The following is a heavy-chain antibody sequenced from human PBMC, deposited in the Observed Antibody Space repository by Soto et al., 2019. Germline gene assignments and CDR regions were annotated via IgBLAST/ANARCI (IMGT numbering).Heavy chain of an antibody. CDR2: ISAYNGNT. CDR3: AGVDYDFWSGYGGVWFDP. D-gene: IGHD3-3*01. J-gene: IGHJ5*02. V-gene: IGHV1-18*01. CDR1: GYTFTRYG. Sequence: ASVKVSCKASGYTFTRYGISWVRQAPGQGLEWMGWISAYNGNTNYAQKLQGRVTMTTDTSTSTACMELRSLRSDDTAVYYCAGVDYDFWSGYGGVWFDPWGQGTLVTVSS.